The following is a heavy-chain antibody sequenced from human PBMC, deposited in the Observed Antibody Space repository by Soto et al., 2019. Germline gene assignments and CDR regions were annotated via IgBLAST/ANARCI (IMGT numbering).Heavy chain of an antibody. CDR2: IYYSGST. J-gene: IGHJ6*02. V-gene: IGHV4-31*03. Sequence: QVQLQESGPGLVKPSQTLSLTCTVSGGSISSGGYYWSWIRQHPGKGLEWIGYIYYSGSTYYNPSIKSRVTISVDTSKNQFSLKLSSVTAADTAVYYCARDRSRGSGTGDYYYGMDVWGQGTTVTVSS. CDR3: ARDRSRGSGTGDYYYGMDV. CDR1: GGSISSGGYY. D-gene: IGHD6-25*01.